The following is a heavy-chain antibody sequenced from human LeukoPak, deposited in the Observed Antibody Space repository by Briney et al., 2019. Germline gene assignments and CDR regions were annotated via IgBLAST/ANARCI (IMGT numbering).Heavy chain of an antibody. CDR1: GFTFRSHW. CDR2: IKQDGSEK. D-gene: IGHD5-24*01. J-gene: IGHJ3*02. CDR3: ARLVGMVTTYDI. Sequence: GGSLRLSCAASGFTFRSHWMSWVRQAPGKGLQWVASIKQDGSEKLYLDSVRGRFTISRDNAENSLYLQMNSLRDEDTAVYYCARLVGMVTTYDIWGQGTMVTVSS. V-gene: IGHV3-7*04.